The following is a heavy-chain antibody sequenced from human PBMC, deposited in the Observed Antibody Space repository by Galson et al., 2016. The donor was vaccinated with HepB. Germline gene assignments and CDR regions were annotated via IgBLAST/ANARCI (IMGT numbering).Heavy chain of an antibody. D-gene: IGHD1-1*01. CDR3: ARSSLNWNYFDY. V-gene: IGHV3-30-3*01. CDR1: GFSFSYYA. Sequence: SLRLSCAASGFSFSYYAIHWVRQPPGKGLEWVAMVSKDGSSKDYADSVTGRCIISRDSFKNTLSLQMNSLREEDTAVYYCARSSLNWNYFDYWGQGTLVTVSS. J-gene: IGHJ4*02. CDR2: VSKDGSSK.